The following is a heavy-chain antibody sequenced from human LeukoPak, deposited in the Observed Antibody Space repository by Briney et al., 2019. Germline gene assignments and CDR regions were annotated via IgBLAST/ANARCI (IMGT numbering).Heavy chain of an antibody. V-gene: IGHV4-34*01. CDR1: GGSFSGYY. Sequence: SETLSLTCAVYGGSFSGYYWSWIRQPPGKGLEWIGEINHSGSTNYNPSLKSRVTISVDTSKNQFSLKLSSVTAADTAVYYCARLGGYYDSSGYLAVDAFDIWGQGTMVTVSS. CDR2: INHSGST. D-gene: IGHD3-22*01. CDR3: ARLGGYYDSSGYLAVDAFDI. J-gene: IGHJ3*02.